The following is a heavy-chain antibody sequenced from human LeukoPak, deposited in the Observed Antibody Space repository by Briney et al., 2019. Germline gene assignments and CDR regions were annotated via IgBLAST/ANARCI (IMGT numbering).Heavy chain of an antibody. CDR2: ISDSGGRT. D-gene: IGHD3-22*01. CDR3: AKRGVVIRVILVGFHKEAYYFDS. V-gene: IGHV3-23*01. J-gene: IGHJ4*02. CDR1: GITLSNYG. Sequence: GGSLRLSCAVSGITLSNYGMSWVRQAPGKGLEWVAGISDSGGRTKYADSVKGRFTISRDNSKKTLYLQMNSLRAEDTAVYFCAKRGVVIRVILVGFHKEAYYFDSWGQGALVTVSS.